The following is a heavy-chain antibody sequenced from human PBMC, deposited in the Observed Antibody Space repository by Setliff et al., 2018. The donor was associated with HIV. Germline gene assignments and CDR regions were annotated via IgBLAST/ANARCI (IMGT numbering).Heavy chain of an antibody. V-gene: IGHV3-11*03. D-gene: IGHD3-22*01. J-gene: IGHJ4*02. CDR3: ARASYYYDSSGWVDY. CDR1: GFTFSDYF. CDR2: ISSSSSYT. Sequence: PVGSLRLSCAASGFTFSDYFMSWIRQAPGKGLEWVSYISSSSSYTNYADSVKGRFTISRDNAKNSLYLQMNSLRAEDTAVYYCARASYYYDSSGWVDYWGQGTLVTVSS.